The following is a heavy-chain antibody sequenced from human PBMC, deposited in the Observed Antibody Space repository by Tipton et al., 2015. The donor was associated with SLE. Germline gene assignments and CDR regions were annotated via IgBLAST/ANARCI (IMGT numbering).Heavy chain of an antibody. CDR1: GGSVSSDTYY. CDR2: IYYSGST. Sequence: TLSLTCNVFGGSVSSDTYYWGWIRQPPGKGLEWIGYIYYSGSTNYNPSLKSRVTISVDTSKNQFSLKLSSVTAADTAVYYCARGRGAATSHPAEYFQHWGQGTLVTVSS. V-gene: IGHV4-61*01. D-gene: IGHD2-15*01. CDR3: ARGRGAATSHPAEYFQH. J-gene: IGHJ1*01.